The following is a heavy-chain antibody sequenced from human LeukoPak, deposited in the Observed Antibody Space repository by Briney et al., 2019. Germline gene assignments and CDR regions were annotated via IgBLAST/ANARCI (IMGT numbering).Heavy chain of an antibody. D-gene: IGHD2-15*01. CDR1: GVTFSSDL. CDR3: ARVGCSGGSCYSGRGPFDP. CDR2: IKQDGSEK. J-gene: IGHJ5*02. Sequence: GGTLRLSCAVSGVTFSSDLMSRGREAPGNGREWGANIKQDGSEKYYVDSVKGRFTISRDNAKNSLYLQMNSLRAEDTAVYCCARVGCSGGSCYSGRGPFDPWGQGTLVTVSS. V-gene: IGHV3-7*01.